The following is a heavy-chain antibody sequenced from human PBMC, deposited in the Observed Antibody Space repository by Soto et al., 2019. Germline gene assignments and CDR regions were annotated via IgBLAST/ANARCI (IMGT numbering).Heavy chain of an antibody. CDR2: IKTDGSST. CDR1: GFSFSSYW. D-gene: IGHD5-18*01. CDR3: AKREGNTYGLFH. Sequence: EVQLVESGGGLVQPGGSLRLSCAASGFSFSSYWIHWVRQAPGKGLVWVSRIKTDGSSTDYADSVKGRYTISRDNAKNTLYLQMNSLSAEDTAVYYCAKREGNTYGLFHWGQGTRVNVSS. J-gene: IGHJ4*02. V-gene: IGHV3-74*01.